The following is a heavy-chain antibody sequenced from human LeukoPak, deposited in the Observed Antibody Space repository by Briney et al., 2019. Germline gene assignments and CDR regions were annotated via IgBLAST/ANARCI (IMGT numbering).Heavy chain of an antibody. Sequence: GGSLRLSCTTSGFNFNNAWMNWARQAPGKGLEWVASINHNGNVNYYVDSVKGRFTISRDNAKNSLYLQMSNLRAEDTAVYFCARGGGLDVWGQGATVTVSS. CDR3: ARGGGLDV. CDR2: INHNGNVN. V-gene: IGHV3-7*03. J-gene: IGHJ6*02. D-gene: IGHD3-16*01. CDR1: GFNFNNAW.